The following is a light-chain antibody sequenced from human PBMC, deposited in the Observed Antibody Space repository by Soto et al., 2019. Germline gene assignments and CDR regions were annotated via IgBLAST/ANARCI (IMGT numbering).Light chain of an antibody. CDR2: GAS. Sequence: EIVMTQSPATLSVSPGERATLSRRASQSVSSNLAWYQQKPGQAPRLLIYGASTRATGIPARFSGSGSGTEFTLTISSLQSEDFAVYYCQQYNNWHTWTFGQGTKVEIK. V-gene: IGKV3-15*01. CDR3: QQYNNWHTWT. CDR1: QSVSSN. J-gene: IGKJ1*01.